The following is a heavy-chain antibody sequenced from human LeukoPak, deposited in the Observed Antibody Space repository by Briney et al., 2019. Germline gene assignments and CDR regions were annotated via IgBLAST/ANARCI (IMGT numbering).Heavy chain of an antibody. D-gene: IGHD3-22*01. CDR3: ARQNYYDSSGYYWFRYYYYMDV. Sequence: PSGTLSLTCTVSGGSISSHYWSWIRQPPGKGLEWIGYIYYSGSTNYNPSLKSRVTISVDTSKNRFSLKLSSVTAADTAVYYCARQNYYDSSGYYWFRYYYYMDVWGKGTTVTVSS. CDR2: IYYSGST. J-gene: IGHJ6*03. V-gene: IGHV4-59*11. CDR1: GGSISSHY.